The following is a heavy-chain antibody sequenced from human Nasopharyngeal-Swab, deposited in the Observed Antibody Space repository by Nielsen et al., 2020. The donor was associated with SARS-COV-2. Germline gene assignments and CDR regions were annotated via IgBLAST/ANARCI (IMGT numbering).Heavy chain of an antibody. CDR2: IGDKAHNYAT. V-gene: IGHV3-73*01. CDR3: TTDYYFDY. J-gene: IGHJ4*02. Sequence: VRQMPGKGLEWVGRIGDKAHNYATTYAASVKGRFTISRDDSKNTACLQMDSLKTEDTALYYYTTDYYFDYWGQGTLVTVSS.